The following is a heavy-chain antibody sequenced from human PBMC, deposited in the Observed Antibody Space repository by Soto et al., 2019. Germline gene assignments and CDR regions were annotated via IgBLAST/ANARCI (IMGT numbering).Heavy chain of an antibody. D-gene: IGHD1-26*01. Sequence: ASVKVSCKDSGGLFSSFAISWVRQAPGQGLEWLGGIIPVFGTTNYAENFQDRVTITADESTNTAYMELSSLTSGDTAIYYCARGGSPYVWFNEFWGQGTLVTVSS. V-gene: IGHV1-69*13. CDR1: GGLFSSFA. J-gene: IGHJ4*02. CDR3: ARGGSPYVWFNEF. CDR2: IIPVFGTT.